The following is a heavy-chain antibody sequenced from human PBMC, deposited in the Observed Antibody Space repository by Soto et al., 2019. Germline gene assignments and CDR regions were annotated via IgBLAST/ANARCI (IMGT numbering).Heavy chain of an antibody. CDR2: ISSSSGST. J-gene: IGHJ3*02. CDR3: ARVCSSTSCYAFDI. D-gene: IGHD2-2*01. V-gene: IGHV3-48*04. CDR1: GFTFSSYS. Sequence: PGGSLRLSCAASGFTFSSYSMNWVRQAPGKGLEWVSYISSSSGSTYYADSVKGRFTISRDNAKNSLYLQMNSLRAEDTAVYYCARVCSSTSCYAFDIWGQGTMVTVSS.